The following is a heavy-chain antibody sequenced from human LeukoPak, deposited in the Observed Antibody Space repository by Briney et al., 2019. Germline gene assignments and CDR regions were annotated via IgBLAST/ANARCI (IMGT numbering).Heavy chain of an antibody. Sequence: NPSETLSLTCTVSGGSVSSGNYYWSWIRQPPGKGLEWIGYIYYIGSTKYNPSLKSRVTMSIDTSKSQFSLKLTSVTAADTAVYYCARDFYFGSGSYSHFDYWGQGTLVTVSS. CDR1: GGSVSSGNYY. D-gene: IGHD3-10*01. J-gene: IGHJ4*02. CDR2: IYYIGST. CDR3: ARDFYFGSGSYSHFDY. V-gene: IGHV4-61*01.